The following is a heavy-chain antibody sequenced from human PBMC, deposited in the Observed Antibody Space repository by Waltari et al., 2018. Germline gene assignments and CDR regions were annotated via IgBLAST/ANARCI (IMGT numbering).Heavy chain of an antibody. CDR2: IIPIIGIA. J-gene: IGHJ4*02. D-gene: IGHD6-13*01. V-gene: IGHV1-69*02. Sequence: QVQLVQSGAEVKKPGSSVKVSCKASGGTFSSYTISWVRQAPGQGLEWMGRIIPIIGIANYAQKFQGRVTITADKSTSTAYMELSSLRSEDTAGYYCARQLVPYYFDYWGQGTLVTVSS. CDR3: ARQLVPYYFDY. CDR1: GGTFSSYT.